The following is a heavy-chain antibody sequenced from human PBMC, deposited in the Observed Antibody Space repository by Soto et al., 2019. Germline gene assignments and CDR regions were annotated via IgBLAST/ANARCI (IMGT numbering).Heavy chain of an antibody. CDR1: GGSFSAYY. V-gene: IGHV4-34*01. CDR2: INPSGST. J-gene: IGHJ4*02. D-gene: IGHD4-17*01. CDR3: ARSDYGDSLDY. Sequence: QVQLQQWGAGLLKPSETLSLTCAVYGGSFSAYYCSWIRQPPGKGLEWIGEINPSGSTNYNPSLKSRVTFSVDMSKNQFSLKLSSATAADTAVYFCARSDYGDSLDYWGQGTLVTVSS.